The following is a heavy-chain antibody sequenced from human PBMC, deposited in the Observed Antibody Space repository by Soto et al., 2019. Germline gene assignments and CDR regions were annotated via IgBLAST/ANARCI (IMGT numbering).Heavy chain of an antibody. CDR3: ARGSDTRIFEY. CDR2: ISSSSNYI. Sequence: EVQLVESGGGLVKPGGSLRLSCAASGFTFSSYSMNWVRQAPGKGLEWVSSISSSSNYIYYADSVKGRFTISRDNAKNSLYLQMNSLRAEDTAAYYCARGSDTRIFEYWGQGTLVTGSS. V-gene: IGHV3-21*01. CDR1: GFTFSSYS. D-gene: IGHD2-15*01. J-gene: IGHJ4*02.